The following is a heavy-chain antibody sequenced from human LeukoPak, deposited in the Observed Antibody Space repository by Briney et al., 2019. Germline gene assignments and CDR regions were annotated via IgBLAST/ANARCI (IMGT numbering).Heavy chain of an antibody. CDR2: IYTSAST. CDR3: ATTGLLVAPI. V-gene: IGHV4-61*02. CDR1: GASISSGSYY. D-gene: IGHD5-12*01. Sequence: PSETLSLTCTVSGASISSGSYYWSWIRQPAGKGLEWIERIYTSASTNYNPSLKSRVTISVDTAKNQFSLKLSSVTAADTAVYYCATTGLLVAPIWGQGTMVTVSS. J-gene: IGHJ3*02.